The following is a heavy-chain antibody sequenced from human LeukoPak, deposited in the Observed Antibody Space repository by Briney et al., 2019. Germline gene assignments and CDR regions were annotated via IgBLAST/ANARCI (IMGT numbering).Heavy chain of an antibody. V-gene: IGHV3-53*01. CDR1: GFAVSNNY. D-gene: IGHD6-19*01. J-gene: IGHJ6*02. CDR2: IHSGGST. CDR3: ATNIVGGSHTQWLDSYYYYGMDV. Sequence: GGSLRLSCAASGFAVSNNYMTWVRQAPGKGLEWVSVIHSGGSTYYADSVKGRFTISRDISNNTVHLQMNSLSAADTAVYYCATNIVGGSHTQWLDSYYYYGMDVWGPGATVTVSS.